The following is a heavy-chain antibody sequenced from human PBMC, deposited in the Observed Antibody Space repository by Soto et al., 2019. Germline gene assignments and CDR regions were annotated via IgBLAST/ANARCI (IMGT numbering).Heavy chain of an antibody. J-gene: IGHJ6*02. Sequence: QVQLVQSGAEVKKPGSSVKVSCKASGGTFSSYAISWVRQAPGQGLEWMGGIIPIFGTANYAQKFQGRVTITADESTSTAYMELSSLRSEDTAVYYCARRSGDYDFWSGSTQYYHYGMDVWGQGTTVTVSS. V-gene: IGHV1-69*01. CDR1: GGTFSSYA. CDR2: IIPIFGTA. CDR3: ARRSGDYDFWSGSTQYYHYGMDV. D-gene: IGHD3-3*01.